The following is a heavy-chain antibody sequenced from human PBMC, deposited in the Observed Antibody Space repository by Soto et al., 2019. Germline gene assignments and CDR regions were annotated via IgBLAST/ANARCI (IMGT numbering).Heavy chain of an antibody. V-gene: IGHV4-30-2*01. CDR1: GGSMSSGGYS. CDR2: IYHSGST. Sequence: PSETLSLTCTVSGGSMSSGGYSWNWIRQPPGKGLEWIGYIYHSGSTYYNPSLKSRVTISVDRSKNQFSLKLSSVTAADTAVYYCGRGGDLLTGYSHFDYWGQGTLVTVSS. D-gene: IGHD3-9*01. CDR3: GRGGDLLTGYSHFDY. J-gene: IGHJ4*02.